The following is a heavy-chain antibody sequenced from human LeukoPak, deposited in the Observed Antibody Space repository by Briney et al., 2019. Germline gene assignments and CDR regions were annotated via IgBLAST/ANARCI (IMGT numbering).Heavy chain of an antibody. V-gene: IGHV3-48*03. CDR3: AELGITMIGGV. D-gene: IGHD3-10*02. Sequence: GGSLRLSCAASGFTFSSSEMNWVRRAPGKGREWVSYISSSGSTIYYADSVKGRFTISRDNAKNSLYLQMNSLRAEDTAVYYCAELGITMIGGVWGKGTTVTISS. J-gene: IGHJ6*04. CDR1: GFTFSSSE. CDR2: ISSSGSTI.